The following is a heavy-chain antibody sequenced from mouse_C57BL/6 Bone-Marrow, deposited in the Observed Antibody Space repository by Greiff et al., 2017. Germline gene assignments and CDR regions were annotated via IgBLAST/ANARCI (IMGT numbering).Heavy chain of an antibody. Sequence: VQLQQSGAELVRPGASVKLSCTASGFNIKDDYMHWVKQRPEQGLEWIGWIEPENGDTEYASKVQGKATITADTSSNTAYLQLSSLTSEDTAVYYCTGTAQATAYWGQGTLVTVSA. CDR3: TGTAQATAY. J-gene: IGHJ3*01. D-gene: IGHD3-2*02. V-gene: IGHV14-4*01. CDR1: GFNIKDDY. CDR2: IEPENGDT.